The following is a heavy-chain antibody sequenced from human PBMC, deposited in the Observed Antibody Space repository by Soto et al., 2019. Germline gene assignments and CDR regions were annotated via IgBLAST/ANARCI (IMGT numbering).Heavy chain of an antibody. CDR3: ARSHYTYGLLIDY. J-gene: IGHJ4*02. D-gene: IGHD2-8*01. CDR1: GDSITTNGYY. Sequence: PSETLSLTCSVSGDSITTNGYYWGWIRQPPGKGLQWIGNVYWTGSTFPHPSLTSQVFISVDTSKNEFSLRLTSVTAADTAVYYCARSHYTYGLLIDYWGPGTLVTVSS. V-gene: IGHV4-39*01. CDR2: VYWTGST.